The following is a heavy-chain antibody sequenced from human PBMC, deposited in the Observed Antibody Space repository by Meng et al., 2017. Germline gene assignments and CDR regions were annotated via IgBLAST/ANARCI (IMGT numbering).Heavy chain of an antibody. Sequence: GESLKISCAASGFTFSSYAMHWVRQAPGKGLEWVAVISYDGSNKYYAGSVKGRFTISRDNSKNTLYLQMNSLRAEDTAVYYCARGQYSSSWYRGYYYYGMDVWGQGTTVTVSS. CDR1: GFTFSSYA. CDR2: ISYDGSNK. D-gene: IGHD6-13*01. CDR3: ARGQYSSSWYRGYYYYGMDV. V-gene: IGHV3-30*04. J-gene: IGHJ6*02.